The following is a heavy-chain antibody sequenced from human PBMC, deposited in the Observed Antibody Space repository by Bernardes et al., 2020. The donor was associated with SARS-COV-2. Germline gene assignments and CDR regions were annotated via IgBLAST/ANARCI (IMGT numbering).Heavy chain of an antibody. J-gene: IGHJ6*02. Sequence: SVKVSCKASGGTLSNYAISWVRQAPGQGLEWMGGIVPIYGSANYAQKFQGRVTITADESTSTAYMELNSLRSEDTAVYYCAREGVYGMDVWGQGTTVTVSS. CDR3: AREGVYGMDV. D-gene: IGHD3-16*01. V-gene: IGHV1-69*13. CDR1: GGTLSNYA. CDR2: IVPIYGSA.